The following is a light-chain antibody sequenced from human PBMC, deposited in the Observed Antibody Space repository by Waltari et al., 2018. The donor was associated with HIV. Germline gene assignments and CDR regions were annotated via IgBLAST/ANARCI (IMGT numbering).Light chain of an antibody. Sequence: QSALTQPASVSGSPGQSITISCTGTSSDVGSSNLVSWYQQHPGKAPKLMIYEVTKRPSGVSNHFSASKSGNTASLTISGLQAEDEADYYCSSYAGGHTWVFGGGTKLTVL. V-gene: IGLV2-23*02. J-gene: IGLJ2*01. CDR2: EVT. CDR3: SSYAGGHTWV. CDR1: SSDVGSSNL.